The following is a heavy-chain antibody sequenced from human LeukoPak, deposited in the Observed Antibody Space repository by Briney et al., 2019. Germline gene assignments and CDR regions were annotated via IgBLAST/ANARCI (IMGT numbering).Heavy chain of an antibody. CDR3: ARVGVATTAVIPDYFDH. CDR1: GYTFTSYG. V-gene: IGHV1-18*01. Sequence: GASAKVSCKASGYTFTSYGISWVRQAPGQGLEWMGWISAYNGNTNYAQKLQGRVTMTTDTSTSTAYMELRSLRSDDTAVYYCARVGVATTAVIPDYFDHWGQGTLVTVSS. D-gene: IGHD4-17*01. CDR2: ISAYNGNT. J-gene: IGHJ4*02.